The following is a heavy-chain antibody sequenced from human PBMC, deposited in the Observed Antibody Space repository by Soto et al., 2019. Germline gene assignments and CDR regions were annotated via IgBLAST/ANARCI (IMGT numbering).Heavy chain of an antibody. Sequence: QVQLVQSGAEEKKPGASVKVSCKASGYTFTRYAVHWVRQAPGQRLEWMGWINAGNGNTKYSQKFQGRVTITRDTSASTAYMELSSLRSEDTAVYYCARDLPADYWGQGTLVTVSS. CDR3: ARDLPADY. J-gene: IGHJ4*02. CDR1: GYTFTRYA. V-gene: IGHV1-3*05. CDR2: INAGNGNT.